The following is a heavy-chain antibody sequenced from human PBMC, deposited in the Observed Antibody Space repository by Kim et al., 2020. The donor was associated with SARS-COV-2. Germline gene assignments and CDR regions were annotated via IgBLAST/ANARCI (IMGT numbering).Heavy chain of an antibody. CDR3: ARGYYDSSGSLPGAFNY. CDR2: INHSGST. CDR1: GGSFSGYY. V-gene: IGHV4-34*01. J-gene: IGHJ4*02. D-gene: IGHD3-22*01. Sequence: SETLSLTCAVYGGSFSGYYWSWIRQPPGQGLEWVGEINHSGSTNYNPSLKSRVTISVDTSKNQFSLKLSSVTAADTAVYYCARGYYDSSGSLPGAFNYWGQGTLVTVSS.